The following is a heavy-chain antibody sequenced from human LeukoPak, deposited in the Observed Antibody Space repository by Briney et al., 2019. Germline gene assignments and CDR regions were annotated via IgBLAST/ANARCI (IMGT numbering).Heavy chain of an antibody. CDR3: ASAQQLVL. V-gene: IGHV3-21*01. D-gene: IGHD6-13*01. Sequence: PGGSLRLSCAASGFTFSSYSMKWVRQAPGKGLEWVSSISSSSSYIYYADSVKGRFTISRDNAKISLYLQMNSLRAEDTAVYYCASAQQLVLWGQGNLVTVSS. CDR2: ISSSSSYI. CDR1: GFTFSSYS. J-gene: IGHJ4*02.